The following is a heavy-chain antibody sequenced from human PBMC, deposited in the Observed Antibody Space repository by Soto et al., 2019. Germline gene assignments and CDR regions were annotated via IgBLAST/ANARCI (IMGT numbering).Heavy chain of an antibody. D-gene: IGHD2-2*01. Sequence: SQTPSLTCAISGDSVSSNSAAWNWIRQSPSRGLEWLGRTYYRSKWYNDYAVSVKSRITINPDTSKNQFSLQLNSVTPEDTAVYYCARRMGVGYCSSTSCLWGMDVWGQGTTVTVSS. V-gene: IGHV6-1*01. CDR1: GDSVSSNSAA. J-gene: IGHJ6*02. CDR2: TYYRSKWYN. CDR3: ARRMGVGYCSSTSCLWGMDV.